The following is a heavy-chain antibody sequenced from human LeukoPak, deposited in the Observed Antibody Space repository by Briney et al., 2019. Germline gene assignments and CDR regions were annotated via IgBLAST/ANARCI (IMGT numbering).Heavy chain of an antibody. CDR2: ISGNAGST. D-gene: IGHD1-1*01. Sequence: GGSLRLSCAASRFTFSSYAMSWVRQAPGKGLEWVSTISGNAGSTYYADSVKGRFTISRDNSKNTLYLQMNSLRAEDTAVYYCARAWLERRGGYFDYWGQGTLVTVSS. J-gene: IGHJ4*02. CDR1: RFTFSSYA. V-gene: IGHV3-23*01. CDR3: ARAWLERRGGYFDY.